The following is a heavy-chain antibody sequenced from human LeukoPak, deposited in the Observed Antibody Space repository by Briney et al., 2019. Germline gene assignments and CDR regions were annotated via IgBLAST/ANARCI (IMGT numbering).Heavy chain of an antibody. CDR1: WVSLTDYY. Sequence: PSETLSLTCSLTWVSLTDYYWSWIRPPPGRGLEWICYIYYKGYTTYSPSLESRVIISMDTSKSQFSIKLRSVTAADTAVYYCASAPLSDLDIWGQGTMVIVSS. CDR2: IYYKGYT. CDR3: ASAPLSDLDI. V-gene: IGHV4-59*01. J-gene: IGHJ3*02.